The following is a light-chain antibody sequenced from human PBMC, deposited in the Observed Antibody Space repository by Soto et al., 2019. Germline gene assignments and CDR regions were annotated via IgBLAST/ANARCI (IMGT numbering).Light chain of an antibody. CDR2: GAS. V-gene: IGKV3-20*01. CDR1: QSVSSSY. CDR3: QQYGTSPEWT. Sequence: EIVLTQSPGTLSLSLGERATLSCRASQSVSSSYLAWYQQKPGQAPRLLIYGASSRATGSPDRFSGSGSGTDFTLTISRLEPEDFAVYYCQQYGTSPEWTFGQGTKVEIK. J-gene: IGKJ1*01.